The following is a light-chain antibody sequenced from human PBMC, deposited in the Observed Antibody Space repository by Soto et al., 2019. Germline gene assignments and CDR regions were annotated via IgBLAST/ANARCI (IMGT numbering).Light chain of an antibody. CDR2: GAS. Sequence: EIALTQSPATLSLPPGERATLSCSASQSVAYTYLAWFQQKPGQAPRLLIYGASNRATGIPDRFSGSGSGTDFTLTIRRLEPEDFAVYYCQQYGSSGTFGQGTKLDIK. V-gene: IGKV3-20*01. CDR3: QQYGSSGT. J-gene: IGKJ1*01. CDR1: QSVAYTY.